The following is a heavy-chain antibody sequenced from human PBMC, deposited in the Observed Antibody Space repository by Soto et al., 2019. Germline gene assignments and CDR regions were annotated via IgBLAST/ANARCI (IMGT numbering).Heavy chain of an antibody. CDR3: ARDPDIVVVPAAQFDY. V-gene: IGHV1-2*02. J-gene: IGHJ4*02. CDR2: INPNSGGT. D-gene: IGHD2-2*01. CDR1: GYTFTGYY. Sequence: ASVKVSCKASGYTFTGYYMHWVRQAPGQGLEWMGWINPNSGGTNYAQKFQGRVTMTRDTSISTAYMELSRLRSDDTAVYYCARDPDIVVVPAAQFDYWGQGTLVTSPQ.